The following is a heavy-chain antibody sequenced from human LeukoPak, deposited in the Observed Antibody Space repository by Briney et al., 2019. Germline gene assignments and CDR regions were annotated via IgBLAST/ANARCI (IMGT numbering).Heavy chain of an antibody. CDR3: AKAWSGYYPGGDY. CDR2: ISGSGGST. Sequence: GGSLRLSCAASGSTFSSYSMNWVRQAPGKGLEWVSAISGSGGSTYYADSVKGRFTISRDNSKNTLYLQMNSLRAEDTAVYYCAKAWSGYYPGGDYWGQGTLVTVSS. J-gene: IGHJ4*02. CDR1: GSTFSSYS. V-gene: IGHV3-23*01. D-gene: IGHD3-3*01.